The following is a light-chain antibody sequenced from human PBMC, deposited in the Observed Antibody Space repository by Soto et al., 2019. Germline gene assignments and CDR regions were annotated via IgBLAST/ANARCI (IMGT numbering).Light chain of an antibody. CDR1: QTVLTN. Sequence: EIVMTQSPATLSVSPGERATLSCRASQTVLTNLAWYQQKPGQAPKLLIYVASRRATGIPDRFSGRGSGTDFTLTISRLEPEDFAVYYCQQYGGSPWSFGQGTKVDIK. J-gene: IGKJ1*01. CDR3: QQYGGSPWS. CDR2: VAS. V-gene: IGKV3-20*01.